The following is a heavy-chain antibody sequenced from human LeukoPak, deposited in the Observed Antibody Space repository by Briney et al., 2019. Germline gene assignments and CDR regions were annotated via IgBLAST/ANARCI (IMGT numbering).Heavy chain of an antibody. Sequence: GGSLRLSCAASGFTFNNYAMSWVRQAPAKGLEWVSAISNSGASTYYADSVKGRFTISRDNAKNSLYLQMNSLRDEDTAVYYCARDPAENYYDSSGTDYWGQGTLVTVSS. CDR1: GFTFNNYA. CDR3: ARDPAENYYDSSGTDY. D-gene: IGHD3-22*01. CDR2: ISNSGAST. J-gene: IGHJ4*02. V-gene: IGHV3-23*01.